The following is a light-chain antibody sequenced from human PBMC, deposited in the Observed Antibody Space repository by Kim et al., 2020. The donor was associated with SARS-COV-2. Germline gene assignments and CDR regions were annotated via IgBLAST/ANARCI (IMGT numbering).Light chain of an antibody. Sequence: PGSRASLSCRASPSVSSSYLAWYQQKPGQAPRLLIYGASSRATGIPDRFSGSGSRTDFTLTISRLEPEDVAVYYCQQYGSSPLTFGGGTKVDIK. CDR3: QQYGSSPLT. V-gene: IGKV3-20*01. J-gene: IGKJ4*01. CDR1: PSVSSSY. CDR2: GAS.